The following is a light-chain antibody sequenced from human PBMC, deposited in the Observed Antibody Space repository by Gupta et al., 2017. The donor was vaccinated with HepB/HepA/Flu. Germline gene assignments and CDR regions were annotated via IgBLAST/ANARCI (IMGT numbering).Light chain of an antibody. V-gene: IGKV3-20*01. Sequence: EIVLTQSPGTLSLSPGERATLSCRASQSLSSANLAWYQQKPGQAPRLLIYGDSSRATGIPDRFGVSGSGTDFTLTITRLEPEDFAVYYCQQFGDSPRTFDQGTKVEI. CDR3: QQFGDSPRT. CDR2: GDS. CDR1: QSLSSAN. J-gene: IGKJ1*01.